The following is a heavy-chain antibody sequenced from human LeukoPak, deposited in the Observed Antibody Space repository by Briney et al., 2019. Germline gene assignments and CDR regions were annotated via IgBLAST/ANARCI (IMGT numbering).Heavy chain of an antibody. D-gene: IGHD6-6*01. V-gene: IGHV3-21*01. J-gene: IGHJ4*02. CDR3: ARSEHSSSSFDY. Sequence: PGGSLRLSCAASGFTLSSYSMNWVRQAPGQALEWVSYISSSSTHIYYADSVKGRFTISRDNARNSLYLQMNSLRAEDTAIYYCARSEHSSSSFDYWGQGTLVTVSS. CDR1: GFTLSSYS. CDR2: ISSSSTHI.